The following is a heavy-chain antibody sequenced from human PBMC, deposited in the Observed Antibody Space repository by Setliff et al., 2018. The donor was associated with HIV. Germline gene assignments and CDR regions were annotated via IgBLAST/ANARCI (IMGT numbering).Heavy chain of an antibody. V-gene: IGHV1-18*01. CDR2: INTHSGYT. J-gene: IGHJ4*02. Sequence: ASVKVSCKASGYTFNNYGISWVRQAPGQGLEWMGWINTHSGYTNYAQNIQGRVTVTMDTSTSTAYMELRSLKSDDTAVYYCARGKTWLRFLDYWGQGTRVTVSS. CDR1: GYTFNNYG. CDR3: ARGKTWLRFLDY. D-gene: IGHD5-12*01.